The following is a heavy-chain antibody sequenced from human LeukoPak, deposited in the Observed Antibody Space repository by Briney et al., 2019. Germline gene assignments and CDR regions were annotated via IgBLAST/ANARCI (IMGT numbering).Heavy chain of an antibody. Sequence: SSVKVSCKASGGTFSSYAISWVRQAPGQGLEWMGGIIPIFGTANYAQKFQGRVTITTDESTSTAYMELSSLRSEDTAVYYCAREGYYDFWSGYSSYMDVWGKGTTVTVSS. J-gene: IGHJ6*03. V-gene: IGHV1-69*05. CDR2: IIPIFGTA. CDR1: GGTFSSYA. D-gene: IGHD3-3*01. CDR3: AREGYYDFWSGYSSYMDV.